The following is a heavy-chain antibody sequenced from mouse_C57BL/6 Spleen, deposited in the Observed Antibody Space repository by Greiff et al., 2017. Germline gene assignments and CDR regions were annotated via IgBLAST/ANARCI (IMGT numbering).Heavy chain of an antibody. V-gene: IGHV1-7*01. Sequence: QVQLQQSGAELATPGASVTLSCQASGYTFTSSWMHWVKQRPGQGLEWIGYINPSSGYTKYNQKFKDKATLTADKSSSTAYMQLSSLTYEDSAVYYCARGAQATSLDYWGQGNTLTVSS. CDR3: ARGAQATSLDY. CDR2: INPSSGYT. J-gene: IGHJ2*01. CDR1: GYTFTSSW. D-gene: IGHD3-2*02.